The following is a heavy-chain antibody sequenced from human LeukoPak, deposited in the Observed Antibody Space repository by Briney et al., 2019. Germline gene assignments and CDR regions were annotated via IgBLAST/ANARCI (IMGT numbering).Heavy chain of an antibody. CDR2: IYYSGGT. D-gene: IGHD4-17*01. J-gene: IGHJ4*02. CDR1: GGSISSYY. Sequence: SETLSLTCTVSGGSISSYYWSWIRQPPGKGLEWIGYIYYSGGTNYNPSLKSRVTISVDTSKNQFSLKLSSVTAADTAVYYCARAVHDYGDYVVYFDYWGQGTLVTVSS. V-gene: IGHV4-59*01. CDR3: ARAVHDYGDYVVYFDY.